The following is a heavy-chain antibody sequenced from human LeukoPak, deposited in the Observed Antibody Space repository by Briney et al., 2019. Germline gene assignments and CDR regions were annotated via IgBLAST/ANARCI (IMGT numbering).Heavy chain of an antibody. CDR1: GGSISNYY. J-gene: IGHJ4*02. D-gene: IGHD3-22*01. CDR3: ARDGSYYHRSGPPYYFDY. CDR2: MYISGST. V-gene: IGHV4-4*07. Sequence: PSETLSLTCTVSGGSISNYYWSWIRQPAGKGLEWIGRMYISGSTHYNPSLKSRVTMSADTSKNQFSLKLSSVTAADTAVYYCARDGSYYHRSGPPYYFDYWGQGTLVTVSS.